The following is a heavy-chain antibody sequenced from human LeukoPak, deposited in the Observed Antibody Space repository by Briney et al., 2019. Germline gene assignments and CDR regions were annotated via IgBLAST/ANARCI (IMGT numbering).Heavy chain of an antibody. Sequence: SETLSLTCAVSGGSISSGGYSWSWIRQPPGKGLEWIGYIYHSGSTYYNPSLKSRVTISVDRSKNQFSLKLSSVTAADTAVYYCAPILRYFDWLFPGGYWGQGTLVTVSS. CDR2: IYHSGST. J-gene: IGHJ4*02. CDR1: GGSISSGGYS. D-gene: IGHD3-9*01. CDR3: APILRYFDWLFPGGY. V-gene: IGHV4-30-2*01.